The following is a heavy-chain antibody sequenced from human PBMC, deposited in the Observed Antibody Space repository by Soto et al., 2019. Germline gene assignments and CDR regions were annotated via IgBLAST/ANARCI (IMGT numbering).Heavy chain of an antibody. V-gene: IGHV4-39*01. J-gene: IGHJ5*02. D-gene: IGHD3-9*01. CDR1: GGSISSSSYY. CDR2: IYYSGST. CDR3: ARHSENYDILTGYFSPDWFDP. Sequence: QLQLQESGPGLVKPSETLSLTCTVSGGSISSSSYYWGWIRQPPGKGLEWIGSIYYSGSTYYNPSLKSRVTISVDTSKNQFSLKLSSVTAADTAVYYCARHSENYDILTGYFSPDWFDPWGQGTLVTVSS.